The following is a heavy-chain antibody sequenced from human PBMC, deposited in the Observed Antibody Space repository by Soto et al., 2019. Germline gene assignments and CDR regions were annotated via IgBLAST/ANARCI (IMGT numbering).Heavy chain of an antibody. D-gene: IGHD6-19*01. CDR3: AKDIGPGIAVAGDAFDI. CDR2: ISGSGGST. CDR1: GFTLSSYA. Sequence: GWSHRLSCAASGFTLSSYAMSWVRQAPGKGLEWVSAISGSGGSTYYADSVKGRFTISRDNSKNTLYLQMNSLRAEDTAVYYCAKDIGPGIAVAGDAFDIWGQGTMVTVSS. V-gene: IGHV3-23*01. J-gene: IGHJ3*02.